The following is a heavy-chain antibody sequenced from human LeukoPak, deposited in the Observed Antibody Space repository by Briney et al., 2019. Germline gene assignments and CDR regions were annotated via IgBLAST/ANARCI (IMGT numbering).Heavy chain of an antibody. D-gene: IGHD4-17*01. CDR2: IRSKAGSYPT. CDR1: GFTFSGSA. Sequence: PGRSLKLSCVASGFTFSGSAMHWVCQASGKGLEWGARIRSKAGSYPTEYAASVKGRFTISREDSKNTAYLQMNSLKTEDTAVYYCTGGTTVTTLDYWGQGTLVTVSS. J-gene: IGHJ4*02. CDR3: TGGTTVTTLDY. V-gene: IGHV3-73*01.